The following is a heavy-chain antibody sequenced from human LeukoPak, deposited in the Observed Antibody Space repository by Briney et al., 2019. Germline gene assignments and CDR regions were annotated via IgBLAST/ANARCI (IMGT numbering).Heavy chain of an antibody. CDR1: GFTFSSYG. V-gene: IGHV3-23*01. Sequence: GGSLRLSCAASGFTFSSYGMSWVRQAPGKGLEWVSAISGSGFNTFYADSVKGRFTISRDNSKNTLYLQMNSLRVEDTAIYFCAKEYDSRGYYFDYWGQGIVVTVSS. CDR3: AKEYDSRGYYFDY. D-gene: IGHD3-22*01. J-gene: IGHJ4*02. CDR2: ISGSGFNT.